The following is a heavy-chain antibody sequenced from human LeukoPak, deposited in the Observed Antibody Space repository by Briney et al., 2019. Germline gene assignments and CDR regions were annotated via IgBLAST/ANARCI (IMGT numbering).Heavy chain of an antibody. CDR2: IYPSGST. J-gene: IGHJ6*03. CDR1: GGSISSCSYS. CDR3: ARGFAERYYYYYYMDV. Sequence: SQTLSLTCTVSGGSISSCSYSWSWIRQPAGKGLEWIGRIYPSGSTNYNPSLKSRVTISVDTSKNQFSLKLSSVTAADTAVYYCARGFAERYYYYYYMDVWGKGTTVTVSS. V-gene: IGHV4-61*02. D-gene: IGHD3-10*01.